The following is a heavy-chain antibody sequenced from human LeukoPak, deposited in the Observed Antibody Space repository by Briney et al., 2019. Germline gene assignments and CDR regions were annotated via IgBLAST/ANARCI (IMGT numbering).Heavy chain of an antibody. Sequence: GGSLRLSCSASGLPFSSYAMHWVRQAPGKGLEYASAISDSGGSTYYADSVKGRFTISRDNSKNTLYLQMSSLRAEDTAVYFCVRGYSFGPYGMDVWGQGTTVTVSS. J-gene: IGHJ6*02. V-gene: IGHV3-64D*09. D-gene: IGHD2-15*01. CDR1: GLPFSSYA. CDR2: ISDSGGST. CDR3: VRGYSFGPYGMDV.